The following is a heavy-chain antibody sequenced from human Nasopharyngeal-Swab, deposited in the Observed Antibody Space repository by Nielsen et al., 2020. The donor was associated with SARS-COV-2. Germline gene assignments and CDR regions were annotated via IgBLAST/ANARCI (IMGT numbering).Heavy chain of an antibody. D-gene: IGHD3-16*01. V-gene: IGHV3-30-3*01. J-gene: IGHJ4*02. Sequence: GGSLRLSCAASGFTFSSHAMHWVRQAPGKGLEWVAVISYDGSNKYYADSVKGRFTISRDNSKNTLYLQMNSLRAEDTAVYYCARDIDDYVWGSYFDYWGQGTQVTVSS. CDR1: GFTFSSHA. CDR2: ISYDGSNK. CDR3: ARDIDDYVWGSYFDY.